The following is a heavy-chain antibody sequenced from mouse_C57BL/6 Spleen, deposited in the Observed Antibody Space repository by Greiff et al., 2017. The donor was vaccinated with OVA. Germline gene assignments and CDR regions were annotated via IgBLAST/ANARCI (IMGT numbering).Heavy chain of an antibody. CDR2: ISGGGGNT. CDR1: GFTFSSYT. V-gene: IGHV5-9*01. CDR3: ARDYGSSFAMDY. D-gene: IGHD1-1*01. Sequence: EVKVVESGGGLVKPGGSLKLSCAASGFTFSSYTMSWVRQTPEKRLEWVATISGGGGNTYYPDSVKGRFTISRDNAKNTLYLQMSSLRSEDTALYYCARDYGSSFAMDYWGQGTSVTVSS. J-gene: IGHJ4*01.